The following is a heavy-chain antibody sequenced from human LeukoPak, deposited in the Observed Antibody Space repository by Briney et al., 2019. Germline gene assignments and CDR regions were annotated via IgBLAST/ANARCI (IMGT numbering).Heavy chain of an antibody. CDR3: ARDQGDSSGYYGQDQGGFDY. D-gene: IGHD3-22*01. CDR2: IKQDGSEK. Sequence: GGSLRLSCAASGFTFSSYWMSWVRQAPGKGLEWVANIKQDGSEKYYVDSVKGRFTISRDNAKNSLYLQMNSLRAEDTAVYYCARDQGDSSGYYGQDQGGFDYWGQGTLVTVSS. CDR1: GFTFSSYW. V-gene: IGHV3-7*01. J-gene: IGHJ4*02.